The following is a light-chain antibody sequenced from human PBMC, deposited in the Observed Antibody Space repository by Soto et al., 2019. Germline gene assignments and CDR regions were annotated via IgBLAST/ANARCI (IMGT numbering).Light chain of an antibody. CDR2: EVA. CDR1: NSDVGAYPY. CDR3: SSYATSGTNVI. J-gene: IGLJ2*01. V-gene: IGLV2-14*03. Sequence: QSVLTQPASVSGSPGQSITISCTGTNSDVGAYPYVSWYQQHPGNAPKLLIYEVADRPSGVSDRFSGSKSGNTASLTISALQAKDEAVYYCSSYATSGTNVIFGGGTKVTVL.